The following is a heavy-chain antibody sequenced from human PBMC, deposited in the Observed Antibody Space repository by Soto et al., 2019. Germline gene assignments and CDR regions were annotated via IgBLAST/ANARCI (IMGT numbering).Heavy chain of an antibody. CDR1: GDSITSAY. Sequence: SETLSLTCSVSGDSITSAYWSWIRQPPGKGLEWIAYIDYSGSTHPNPSLKGRVTMSLDTSKNQFSLKLSSVTASDTAVYFCAKHSGYYDFDSWGQGTRVTVSS. J-gene: IGHJ4*02. D-gene: IGHD5-12*01. CDR3: AKHSGYYDFDS. CDR2: IDYSGST. V-gene: IGHV4-59*03.